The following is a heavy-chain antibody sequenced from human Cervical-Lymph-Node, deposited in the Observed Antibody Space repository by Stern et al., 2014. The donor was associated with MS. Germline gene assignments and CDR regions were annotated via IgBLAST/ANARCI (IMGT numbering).Heavy chain of an antibody. Sequence: QLVQSGAEVKKVGESLKISCKTSGYSFTSYWFAWVRQMPGKGLEWMGIIFPDDSDTRYSPSFQGQVSISADKSSSTAYLQWSSLKASDTATYYCARIAVAGSFDYWGQGAPVTVSS. D-gene: IGHD6-19*01. CDR2: IFPDDSDT. CDR3: ARIAVAGSFDY. V-gene: IGHV5-51*01. J-gene: IGHJ4*02. CDR1: GYSFTSYW.